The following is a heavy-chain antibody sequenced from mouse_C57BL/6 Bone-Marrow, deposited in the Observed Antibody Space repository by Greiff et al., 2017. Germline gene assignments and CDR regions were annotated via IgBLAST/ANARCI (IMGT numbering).Heavy chain of an antibody. J-gene: IGHJ2*01. V-gene: IGHV1-85*01. Sequence: QVQLQQSGPELVKPGASVKLSCKASGYTFTSYDINWVKQRPGQGLEWIGWIYPRAGGTKYNEKFKGKATLTVDTSSSTAYMELHSLTSEDSAVYFCARPLYGSSYLDYWGQGTTLTVSS. D-gene: IGHD1-1*01. CDR3: ARPLYGSSYLDY. CDR2: IYPRAGGT. CDR1: GYTFTSYD.